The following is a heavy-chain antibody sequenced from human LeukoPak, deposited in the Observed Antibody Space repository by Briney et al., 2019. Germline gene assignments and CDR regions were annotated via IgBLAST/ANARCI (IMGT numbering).Heavy chain of an antibody. CDR3: ARCSSGWYGAFDI. V-gene: IGHV3-33*01. CDR1: GFTFSSYG. CDR2: IWYDGSNK. D-gene: IGHD6-19*01. J-gene: IGHJ3*02. Sequence: GGSVRLSCAASGFTFSSYGMHWVRQASGKGLEWVAVIWYDGSNKYYADSVKGRFTISRDNSKNTLYLQMNSLRAEDTAVYYCARCSSGWYGAFDIWGQGTMVTVSS.